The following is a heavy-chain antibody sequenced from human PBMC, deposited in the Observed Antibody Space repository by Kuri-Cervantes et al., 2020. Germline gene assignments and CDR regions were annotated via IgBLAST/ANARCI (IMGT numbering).Heavy chain of an antibody. D-gene: IGHD3-10*01. Sequence: GESLKISCAASGFTFSSYAMSWVRQAPGKGLEWVSVIYSDGATYYADSVKGRFTVSRDTSTNTLYLQMNSLRVEDTAVYYCAREGSHITMVRGVDYWGQGTLVTVSS. CDR2: IYSDGAT. V-gene: IGHV3-53*01. CDR1: GFTFSSYA. CDR3: AREGSHITMVRGVDY. J-gene: IGHJ4*02.